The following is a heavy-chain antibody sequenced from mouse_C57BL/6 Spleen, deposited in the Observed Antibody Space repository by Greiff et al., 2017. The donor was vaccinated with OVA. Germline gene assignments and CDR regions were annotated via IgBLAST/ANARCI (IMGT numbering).Heavy chain of an antibody. D-gene: IGHD1-1*01. CDR1: GYTFTSYW. CDR2: IDPNSGGT. Sequence: QVQLQQPRAELVKPGASVKLSCKASGYTFTSYWMHWVKQRPGRGLEWIGRIDPNSGGTKYNEKFKSKATLTVDKPSSTAYMQLSSLTSEDSAVYYGASLYYGSSYDWDFEGWGTGTTVT. V-gene: IGHV1-72*01. CDR3: ASLYYGSSYDWDFEG. J-gene: IGHJ1*03.